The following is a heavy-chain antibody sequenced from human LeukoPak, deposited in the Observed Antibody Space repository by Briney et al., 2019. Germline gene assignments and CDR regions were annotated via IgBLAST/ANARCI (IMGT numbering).Heavy chain of an antibody. J-gene: IGHJ4*02. Sequence: PGGSLRLSCAASGFTFSSYSMNWVRQAPGKGLEWVSSISSSSSYIYYADSVKGRFAISRDNAKNSLYLQMNGLRAEDTAVYYCARDLYGSGESYDFDYWGQGTLVTVSS. CDR3: ARDLYGSGESYDFDY. V-gene: IGHV3-21*01. CDR1: GFTFSSYS. D-gene: IGHD3-10*01. CDR2: ISSSSSYI.